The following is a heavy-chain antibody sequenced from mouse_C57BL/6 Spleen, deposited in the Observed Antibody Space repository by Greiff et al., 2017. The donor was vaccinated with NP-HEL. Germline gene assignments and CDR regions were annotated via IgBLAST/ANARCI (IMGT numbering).Heavy chain of an antibody. Sequence: QVQLKESGAELARPGASVKLSCKASGYTFTSYGISWVKQRTGQGLEWIGEIYPRSGNTYYNEKFKGKATLTADKSYSTAYMELRSLTSENSAVYVCARPPYDYLFCCRGQGTTLTVSS. J-gene: IGHJ2*01. D-gene: IGHD2-4*01. V-gene: IGHV1-81*01. CDR2: IYPRSGNT. CDR1: GYTFTSYG. CDR3: ARPPYDYLFCC.